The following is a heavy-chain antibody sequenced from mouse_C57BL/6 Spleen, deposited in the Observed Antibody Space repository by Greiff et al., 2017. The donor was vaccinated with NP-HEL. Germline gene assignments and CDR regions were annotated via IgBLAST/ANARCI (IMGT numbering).Heavy chain of an antibody. J-gene: IGHJ3*01. CDR3: AREGAQAPGWFAY. Sequence: VQLQQSGTELVKPGASVKLSCKASGYTFTSYWMHWVKQRPGQGLEWIGNINPSNGGTNYNEKFKSKATLTVDKSSSTAYMQLSSLTSEAAAVYYGAREGAQAPGWFAYWGKGTLVTVSA. V-gene: IGHV1-53*01. D-gene: IGHD3-2*02. CDR1: GYTFTSYW. CDR2: INPSNGGT.